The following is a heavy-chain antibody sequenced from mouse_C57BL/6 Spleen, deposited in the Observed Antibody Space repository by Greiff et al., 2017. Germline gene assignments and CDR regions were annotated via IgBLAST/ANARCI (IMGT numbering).Heavy chain of an antibody. Sequence: VQLQQSGAELAKPGASVKLSCKASGYTFTSYWMHWVKQRPGQGLEWIGYINPSSGYTKYNQKFKDKATLTADKSSSTAYMQLSSLTYEDSAVYYCARANYGSSGYFDVWGTGTTVTVSS. CDR3: ARANYGSSGYFDV. CDR2: INPSSGYT. D-gene: IGHD1-1*01. J-gene: IGHJ1*03. V-gene: IGHV1-7*01. CDR1: GYTFTSYW.